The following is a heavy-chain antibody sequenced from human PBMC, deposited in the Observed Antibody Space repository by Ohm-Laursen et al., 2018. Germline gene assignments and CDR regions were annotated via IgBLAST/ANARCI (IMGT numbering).Heavy chain of an antibody. V-gene: IGHV4-34*01. D-gene: IGHD6-19*01. J-gene: IGHJ3*02. CDR1: GGSFSGYY. CDR3: ARVKQWLIYAFDI. Sequence: GTLSLTCPVYGGSFSGYYWSWIRQPPGKGLEWIEEINHSGSTNYNPSLKSRVTISVDTSKNQFSLKLSSVTAADTAVYYCARVKQWLIYAFDIWGQGTMVTVSS. CDR2: INHSGST.